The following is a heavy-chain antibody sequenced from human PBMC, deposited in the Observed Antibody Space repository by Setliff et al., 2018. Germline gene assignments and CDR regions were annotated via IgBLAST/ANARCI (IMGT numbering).Heavy chain of an antibody. V-gene: IGHV1-69*05. Sequence: GASVKVSCKASGATFSSYGISWVRQAPGQGLEWMGGTIPMFGTTEYAQKFQGRLTIITDESTNTAFMQLSSPRSDDTAVYYCVREGVDRRSSTDYRYYMDVWGKGTTVTVSS. CDR3: VREGVDRRSSTDYRYYMDV. CDR2: TIPMFGTT. D-gene: IGHD6-6*01. J-gene: IGHJ6*03. CDR1: GATFSSYG.